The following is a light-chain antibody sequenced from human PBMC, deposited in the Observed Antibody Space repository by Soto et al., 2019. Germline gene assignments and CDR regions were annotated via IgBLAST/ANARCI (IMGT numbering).Light chain of an antibody. V-gene: IGLV1-44*01. Sequence: QSVLTQPPSASGTPGQRVTISCSGSSSNIGDYHVHWYQQLPGAAPKVLIHSSHQRPSGVPDRFSGSKSGTSASLAISGLQSEDEADDYCAAWDDSLHGVVFGGGTKLTVL. J-gene: IGLJ2*01. CDR2: SSH. CDR3: AAWDDSLHGVV. CDR1: SSNIGDYH.